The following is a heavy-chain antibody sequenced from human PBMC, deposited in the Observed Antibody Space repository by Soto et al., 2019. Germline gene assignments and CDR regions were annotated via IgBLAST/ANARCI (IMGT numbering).Heavy chain of an antibody. CDR1: GGSISSYY. V-gene: IGHV4-59*01. CDR2: IYYSGST. J-gene: IGHJ4*02. CDR3: ARARRDPFNIPRFDY. Sequence: SETLSLTCTVSGGSISSYYWSWIRQPAGKGLEWIGYIYYSGSTNYNPSLKSRVTISVDTSKNQFSLKLSSVTAADTAVYYCARARRDPFNIPRFDYWGQGTLVTVSS.